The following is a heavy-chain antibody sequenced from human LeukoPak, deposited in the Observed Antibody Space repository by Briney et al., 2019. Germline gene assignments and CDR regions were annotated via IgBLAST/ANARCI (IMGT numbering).Heavy chain of an antibody. CDR1: GGSISSYY. D-gene: IGHD3-22*01. Sequence: SEALSLTCSVSGGSISSYYWSWIRQPPGKGLEWIGYIYYSGSTNYNPSLKSRVTISVDTSKNQFSLRLSSVTAADTAVYYCARVTGYIVEDYFDYWGQGTLVTVSS. V-gene: IGHV4-59*01. CDR2: IYYSGST. CDR3: ARVTGYIVEDYFDY. J-gene: IGHJ4*02.